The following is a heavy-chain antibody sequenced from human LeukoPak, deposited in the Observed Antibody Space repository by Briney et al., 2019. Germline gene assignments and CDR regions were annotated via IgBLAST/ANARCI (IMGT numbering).Heavy chain of an antibody. D-gene: IGHD3-22*01. J-gene: IGHJ6*02. V-gene: IGHV4-59*08. CDR3: ARTSYDSSGYYSPGGGYYGMNV. CDR1: GGSISSYY. CDR2: IYYSGST. Sequence: SETLSLTCTVSGGSISSYYWSWIRQPPGKGLEWIGYIYYSGSTNYNPSLKSRVTISVDTSKNQFSLKLSSVTAADTAVYYCARTSYDSSGYYSPGGGYYGMNVWGQGTTVTVSS.